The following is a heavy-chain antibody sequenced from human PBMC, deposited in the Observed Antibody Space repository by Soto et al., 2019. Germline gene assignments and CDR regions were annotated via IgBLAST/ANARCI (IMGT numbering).Heavy chain of an antibody. V-gene: IGHV2-5*02. Sequence: SGPTLVNPTQTLTLTCTFSGFSLSTSGVGVGWIRQPPGKALEWLGLIYWDDDKRYSPSLKSRLTIIKDTSKNQVVLTMTNMDPVDTATYYCAHRPEVPTIKGWNPFAYWGQGTLVTVSS. CDR3: AHRPEVPTIKGWNPFAY. J-gene: IGHJ4*02. CDR1: GFSLSTSGVG. CDR2: IYWDDDK. D-gene: IGHD1-1*01.